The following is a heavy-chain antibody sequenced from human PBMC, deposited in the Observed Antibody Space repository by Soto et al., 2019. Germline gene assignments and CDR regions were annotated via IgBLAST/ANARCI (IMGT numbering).Heavy chain of an antibody. D-gene: IGHD2-2*01. CDR3: ARGAPPGCSSTSCQIEDADYYGMDV. J-gene: IGHJ6*02. V-gene: IGHV4-31*03. Sequence: QVQLQESGPGLVKPSQTLSLTCTISGGSISSGGYYWSWIRQQPGKGLEGFGYIYYSGSTYYNPSLKSRVTISVDTSKNQFSLKLRSVTAADTAVYYCARGAPPGCSSTSCQIEDADYYGMDVWGQGTTVTVSS. CDR1: GGSISSGGYY. CDR2: IYYSGST.